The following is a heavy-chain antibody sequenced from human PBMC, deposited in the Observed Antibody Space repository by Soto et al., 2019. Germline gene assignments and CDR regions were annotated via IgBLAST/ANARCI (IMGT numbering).Heavy chain of an antibody. V-gene: IGHV1-69*02. CDR3: ARARGTAMVSPSWFDP. CDR1: GGTFSSYT. Sequence: VQLVQSGAEVKKPGSSVKVSCKASGGTFSSYTISWVRQAPGQGLEWMGRIIPILGIANYAQKFQGRVTITADKSTSTAYMELSSLRSEDTAVYYCARARGTAMVSPSWFDPWGQGTLVTVSS. D-gene: IGHD5-18*01. J-gene: IGHJ5*02. CDR2: IIPILGIA.